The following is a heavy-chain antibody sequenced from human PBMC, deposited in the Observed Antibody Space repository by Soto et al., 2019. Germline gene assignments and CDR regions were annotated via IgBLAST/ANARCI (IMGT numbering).Heavy chain of an antibody. CDR2: IIPIFGTA. D-gene: IGHD3-16*02. CDR3: ASAGPYDYVWGSYPTFDP. V-gene: IGHV1-69*13. J-gene: IGHJ5*02. Sequence: SVKVSCKSSGGTFSSYAISWVRQAPGQGLEWMGGIIPIFGTANYAQKFQGRVTITADESTSTAYMELSSLRSEDTAVYYCASAGPYDYVWGSYPTFDPWGQGTLVTVSS. CDR1: GGTFSSYA.